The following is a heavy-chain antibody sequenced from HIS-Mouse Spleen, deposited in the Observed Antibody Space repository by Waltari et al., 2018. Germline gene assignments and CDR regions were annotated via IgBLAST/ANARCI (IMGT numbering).Heavy chain of an antibody. D-gene: IGHD1-1*01. CDR1: GGSFSGYY. J-gene: IGHJ3*02. CDR2: INHHGST. CDR3: ARGLSSLERRGGDAFDI. Sequence: QVQLQQWGAGLLKPSETLSLTCAVYGGSFSGYYWSWIRQPPGKGLEWIGDINHHGSTNYNPALKSRVTISVDTSKNQFSLKLSSVTAADTAVYYCARGLSSLERRGGDAFDIWGQGTIVTVSS. V-gene: IGHV4-34*01.